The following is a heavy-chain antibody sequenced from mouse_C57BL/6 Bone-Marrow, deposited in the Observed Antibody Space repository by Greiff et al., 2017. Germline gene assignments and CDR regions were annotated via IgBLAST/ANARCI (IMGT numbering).Heavy chain of an antibody. Sequence: VQLQQSGAELVKPGASVKMSCTASGFTFTTYPIEWMKQNHGKSLEWIGNFHPYNDDTKYNEKFKGKVTLTVEKSSSTVYLELSRLTSEDYAVYNCARGGNYGGYYFDYWGQGTTLTVSS. V-gene: IGHV1-47*01. CDR1: GFTFTTYP. CDR2: FHPYNDDT. J-gene: IGHJ2*01. CDR3: ARGGNYGGYYFDY. D-gene: IGHD2-1*01.